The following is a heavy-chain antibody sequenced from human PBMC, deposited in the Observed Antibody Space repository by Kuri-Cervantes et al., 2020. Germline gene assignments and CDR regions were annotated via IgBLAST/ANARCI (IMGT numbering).Heavy chain of an antibody. CDR1: GFTFSSYW. J-gene: IGHJ4*02. Sequence: GGSLRLSCAASGFTFSSYWMSWVRQAPGKGLEWVANIKQDGSEKYYVDSVKGRFTISRDNAKNSLYLQMNSLRAEDTAVYYCARRYTSGWYFFDYWGQGTLVTVSS. CDR3: ARRYTSGWYFFDY. D-gene: IGHD6-19*01. CDR2: IKQDGSEK. V-gene: IGHV3-7*01.